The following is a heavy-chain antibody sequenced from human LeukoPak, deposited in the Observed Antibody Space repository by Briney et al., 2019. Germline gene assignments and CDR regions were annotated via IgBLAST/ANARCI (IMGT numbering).Heavy chain of an antibody. Sequence: GGSLRLSCAASGVTFSTYAMSWVRQAPGKGLEWVSGISGSGGSTYYADSVKGRFTISRDNSKNTLYLQMNSLRAEDTAVYYCAKDKSCSTVSCYVGYWGQGTLVTVSS. CDR3: AKDKSCSTVSCYVGY. CDR2: ISGSGGST. J-gene: IGHJ4*02. V-gene: IGHV3-23*01. CDR1: GVTFSTYA. D-gene: IGHD2-2*01.